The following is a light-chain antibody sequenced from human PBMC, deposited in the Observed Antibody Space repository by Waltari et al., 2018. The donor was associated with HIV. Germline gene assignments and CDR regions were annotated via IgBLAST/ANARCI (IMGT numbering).Light chain of an antibody. V-gene: IGLV2-14*03. J-gene: IGLJ2*01. Sequence: QSALTQPAPVSGSPGQSITTPCPGTSSDISTYSFVSWYQKHPDKAPKLLIYDVDNRPSGVSRRFSGSKSGDTASLTISAIQADDEADYYCSSYTTTNTVVFGGGTKFTVL. CDR1: SSDISTYSF. CDR3: SSYTTTNTVV. CDR2: DVD.